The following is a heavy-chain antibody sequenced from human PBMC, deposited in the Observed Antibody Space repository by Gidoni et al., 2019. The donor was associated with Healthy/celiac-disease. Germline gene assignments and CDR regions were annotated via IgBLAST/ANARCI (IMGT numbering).Heavy chain of an antibody. CDR3: ARPGSSGWYADYYFDY. V-gene: IGHV5-51*01. J-gene: IGHJ4*02. CDR1: GYSFTSYW. D-gene: IGHD6-19*01. CDR2: IHPGDSDT. Sequence: EVQLVPSGAEVKKPGESLTISCKGSGYSFTSYWIGWVREMPGKGLEWRGIIHPGDSDTRYSPSFQGQVTISADKSISTAYLQWSSLKASDTAMYYCARPGSSGWYADYYFDYWGQGTLVTVSS.